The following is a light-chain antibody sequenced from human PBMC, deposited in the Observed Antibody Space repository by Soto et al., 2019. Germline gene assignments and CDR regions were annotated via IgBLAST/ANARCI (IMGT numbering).Light chain of an antibody. Sequence: DIQMTQSPSSLSASVGDRVTITCRASQSISSYLNWYQQKPGKAPKLLIXAASSLQSGVPSRFSGSGSGTDFTLTITSLQPDDFATYYCQQYNSYSTFGPATFGQGTKV. V-gene: IGKV1-39*01. CDR3: QQYNSYSTFGPAT. CDR2: AAS. J-gene: IGKJ1*01. CDR1: QSISSY.